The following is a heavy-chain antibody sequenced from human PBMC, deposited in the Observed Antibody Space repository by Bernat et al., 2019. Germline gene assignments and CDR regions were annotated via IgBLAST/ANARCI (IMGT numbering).Heavy chain of an antibody. J-gene: IGHJ6*02. CDR3: ARDGRGFRGVIDYYGMDV. CDR1: GFTFSSYA. V-gene: IGHV3-30-3*01. D-gene: IGHD3-16*01. CDR2: ISYDESNK. Sequence: QVQLVESGGGVVQPGRSLRLSCAASGFTFSSYAMHWVRQAPGKGLEWVAVISYDESNKYYADSVKGRFTISRDNNKNTLYLQMNSLRAEDTAVCYCARDGRGFRGVIDYYGMDVWGQGTTVTVSS.